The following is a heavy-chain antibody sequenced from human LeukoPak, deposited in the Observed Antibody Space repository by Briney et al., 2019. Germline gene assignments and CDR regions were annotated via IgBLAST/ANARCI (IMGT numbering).Heavy chain of an antibody. CDR3: VRGEGSYVPAFDI. V-gene: IGHV3-23*01. J-gene: IGHJ3*02. D-gene: IGHD1-26*01. CDR2: ISAGGDGT. CDR1: TFSFSRYP. Sequence: PGGSLRLSCAASTFSFSRYPMGWVRQAPGKGLEWVSGISAGGDGTYHADPVKGRFTISRDNSKNTLYMQMNSLRAEDTAVYYCVRGEGSYVPAFDIWGQGTMVTVSS.